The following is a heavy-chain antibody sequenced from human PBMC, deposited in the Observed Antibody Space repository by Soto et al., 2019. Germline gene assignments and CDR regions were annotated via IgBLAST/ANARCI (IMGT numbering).Heavy chain of an antibody. CDR3: ARVVVVADTPYNWFDP. V-gene: IGHV4-30-2*01. CDR1: GGSISSGGYS. CDR2: IYHSGST. J-gene: IGHJ5*02. D-gene: IGHD2-15*01. Sequence: SETLSLTCAVSGGSISSGGYSWSWIRQPPGKGLEWIGYIYHSGSTYYNPSLKSRVTISVDRSKNQFSLKLSSVTAADTAVYYCARVVVVADTPYNWFDPWGQGTLVTVSS.